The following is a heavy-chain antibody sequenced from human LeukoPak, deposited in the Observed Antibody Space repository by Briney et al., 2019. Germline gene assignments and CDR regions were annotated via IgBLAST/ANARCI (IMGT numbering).Heavy chain of an antibody. CDR1: GFTFSSYA. CDR3: AKEEGEWLWSRYYCYYGMDV. V-gene: IGHV3-23*01. D-gene: IGHD5-12*01. CDR2: ISGSGGST. Sequence: GGSLRLSCAASGFTFSSYAMSWVRQAPGKGLEWVSAISGSGGSTYYADSVKGRFTISRDNSKNTLYLQMNSLRAEDTAVYYCAKEEGEWLWSRYYCYYGMDVWGQGTTVTVSS. J-gene: IGHJ6*01.